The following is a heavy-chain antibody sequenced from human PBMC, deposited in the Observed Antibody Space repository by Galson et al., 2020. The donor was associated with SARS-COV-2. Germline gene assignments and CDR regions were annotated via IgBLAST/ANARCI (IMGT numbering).Heavy chain of an antibody. CDR1: EFTFSNYW. Sequence: GESLKIPCAASEFTFSNYWMHWVRQVPGKGLVCVSRINSDGSSTTYADPVKGRFTLSRDNAKNTLYLQMNSLRAEDAAVYYCAREYVEEVRQLTGYYYYYYGMDVWGQGTTVTVSS. J-gene: IGHJ6*02. CDR2: INSDGSST. CDR3: AREYVEEVRQLTGYYYYYYGMDV. V-gene: IGHV3-74*01. D-gene: IGHD3-10*01.